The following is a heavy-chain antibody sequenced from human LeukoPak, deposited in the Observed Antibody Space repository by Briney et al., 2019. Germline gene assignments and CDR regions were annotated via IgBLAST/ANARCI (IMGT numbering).Heavy chain of an antibody. D-gene: IGHD2-2*01. CDR2: ISGSGDST. Sequence: SCKASGYTFTSYAMNWVRRAPGKGLEWVSAISGSGDSTYYADSVKGRFTISRDNSKNTLYLQMNSLRAEDTAVYYCAKDRGIEYCSSSSCLGPFDYWGQGTLVTVSS. J-gene: IGHJ4*02. CDR3: AKDRGIEYCSSSSCLGPFDY. CDR1: GYTFTSYA. V-gene: IGHV3-23*01.